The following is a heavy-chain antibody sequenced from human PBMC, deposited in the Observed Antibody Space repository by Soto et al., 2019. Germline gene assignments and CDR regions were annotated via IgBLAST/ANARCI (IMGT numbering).Heavy chain of an antibody. CDR1: GGSISSSSYY. D-gene: IGHD3-3*01. V-gene: IGHV4-39*01. CDR3: AKGGRFPEARYYFLDV. Sequence: SETLSLTCTVSGGSISSSSYYWGWIRQPPGKGLEWIGSIYYSGSTNYNPSLKSRVTISVDTSKNQFSLNLSSVTAADTFVYYCAKGGRFPEARYYFLDVWGNGTTVTVSS. CDR2: IYYSGST. J-gene: IGHJ6*03.